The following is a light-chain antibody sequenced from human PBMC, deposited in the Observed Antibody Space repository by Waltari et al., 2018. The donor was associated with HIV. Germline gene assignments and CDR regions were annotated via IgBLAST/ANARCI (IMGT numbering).Light chain of an antibody. CDR2: WAS. J-gene: IGKJ4*01. CDR3: QQYYSLPLT. CDR1: QSLLYNSNNKNY. Sequence: DIVMTQSPVSLAVSPGVRATFNCKSNQSLLYNSNNKNYLSWYQQKSGQPPKLLIYWASNRESGVPDRFRGSGSGTDFTLTINNLQAEDVAIYYCQQYYSLPLTFGGGTRVEIK. V-gene: IGKV4-1*01.